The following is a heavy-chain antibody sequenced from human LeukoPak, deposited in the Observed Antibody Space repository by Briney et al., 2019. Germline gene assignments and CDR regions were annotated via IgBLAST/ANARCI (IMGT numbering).Heavy chain of an antibody. J-gene: IGHJ5*02. CDR1: GYTFTGYY. CDR2: INPNSGGT. V-gene: IGHV1-2*04. D-gene: IGHD4-11*01. CDR3: ARVKTTPQQFDP. Sequence: ASVKVSCKASGYTFTGYYMHWVRQAPGQGLEWMGWINPNSGGTNYAQKFQGWVTMTRDTSISTAYMELSSLRSEDTAVYYCARVKTTPQQFDPWGQGTLVTVSS.